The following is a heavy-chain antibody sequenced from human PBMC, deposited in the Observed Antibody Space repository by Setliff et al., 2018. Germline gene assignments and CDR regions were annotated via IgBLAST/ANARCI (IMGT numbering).Heavy chain of an antibody. V-gene: IGHV7-4-1*02. CDR3: ARASRFGTVVYRGDYYMDV. Sequence: ASVKVSCKASGYIFTTHAIGWMRQAPGQGPEWMGWINTNTGNSSYAQGFTGRFVFSLDTSVSTAYLQISGLKGEDSAVYYCARASRFGTVVYRGDYYMDVWGKGTTVTVSS. CDR1: GYIFTTHA. D-gene: IGHD3-10*01. CDR2: INTNTGNS. J-gene: IGHJ6*03.